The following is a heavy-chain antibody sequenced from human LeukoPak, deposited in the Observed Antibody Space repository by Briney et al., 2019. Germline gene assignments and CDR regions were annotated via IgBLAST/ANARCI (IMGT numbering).Heavy chain of an antibody. CDR1: GYTLTELS. V-gene: IGHV1-24*01. CDR3: ARVRMYYGSGDAFDY. J-gene: IGHJ4*02. CDR2: FHPEDGDT. Sequence: GASVKVSCKVSGYTLTELSIHWVRQAPGKGLEWMGGFHPEDGDTVYAQKFQGRVTMTEDTSTDTAYMELSSLRSDDTAVYYCARVRMYYGSGDAFDYWGQGTLVTVSS. D-gene: IGHD3-10*01.